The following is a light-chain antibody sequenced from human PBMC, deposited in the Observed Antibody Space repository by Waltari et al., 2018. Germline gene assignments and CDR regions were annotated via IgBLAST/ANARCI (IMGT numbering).Light chain of an antibody. Sequence: EIVLTQSPGTLSLSPGERATLSCRASQSVSSSYLAWYPQKPGQAPRLLIYGASSRATGIPDRFSCSGSGTDFTLTISRLEPEDFAVYYCQQYGRSPFTFGPGTKVDIK. J-gene: IGKJ3*01. CDR2: GAS. CDR1: QSVSSSY. CDR3: QQYGRSPFT. V-gene: IGKV3-20*01.